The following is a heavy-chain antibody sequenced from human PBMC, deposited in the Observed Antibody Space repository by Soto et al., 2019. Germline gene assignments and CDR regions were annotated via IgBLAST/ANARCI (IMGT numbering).Heavy chain of an antibody. Sequence: SETLSVTCAVYGGSFSGYYWSWIRQPPGKGLEWIGEINHSGSTNYNPSLKSRVTISVDTSKNQFSLKLSSVTAADTAVYYCARCKTADAFEIWGQGKMVTV. CDR1: GGSFSGYY. V-gene: IGHV4-34*01. J-gene: IGHJ3*02. CDR3: ARCKTADAFEI. CDR2: INHSGST.